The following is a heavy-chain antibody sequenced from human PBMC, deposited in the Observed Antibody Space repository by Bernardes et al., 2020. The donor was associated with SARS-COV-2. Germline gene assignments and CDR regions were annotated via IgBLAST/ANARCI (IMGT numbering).Heavy chain of an antibody. CDR2: VYYSGRT. CDR3: AREQWLVHYFDS. CDR1: GGSIDIYY. J-gene: IGHJ4*02. D-gene: IGHD6-19*01. Sequence: ETLSLTCFVSGGSIDIYYWSWIRQAPGKGLEWIGHVYYSGRTSYNPSLESRVTISVDTSKNQFSLKLTSVTAADTAIYYCAREQWLVHYFDSWGRGTLVTVPS. V-gene: IGHV4-59*01.